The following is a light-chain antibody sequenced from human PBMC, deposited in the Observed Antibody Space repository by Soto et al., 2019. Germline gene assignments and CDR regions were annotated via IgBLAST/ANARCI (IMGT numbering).Light chain of an antibody. CDR3: QQRSNWPST. J-gene: IGKJ4*01. Sequence: EIVLTQSPVTLSLSPGERATLSCRASQSVSSYLAWYQQKPGQAPRLLIYDASNRATGIPARFSGSGSGTEFTLNISSLEPGDFAVYYCQQRSNWPSTFGGGTKVEIK. V-gene: IGKV3-11*01. CDR1: QSVSSY. CDR2: DAS.